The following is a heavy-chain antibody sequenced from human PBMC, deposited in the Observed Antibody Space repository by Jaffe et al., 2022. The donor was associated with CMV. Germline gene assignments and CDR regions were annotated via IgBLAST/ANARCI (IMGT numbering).Heavy chain of an antibody. CDR3: ARRGQMATIDWFDP. CDR1: GGSISDNNYY. CDR2: VYYSGTT. D-gene: IGHD5-12*01. J-gene: IGHJ5*02. V-gene: IGHV4-39*01. Sequence: QLQLQESGPGLVKPSETLSLTCTVSGGSISDNNYYWGWIRQPPGKGLEWIGTVYYSGTTYYNPSLESRVTISVDTFKNQFSLKLTSVTAADTAVYYCARRGQMATIDWFDPWGPGTLVTVSS.